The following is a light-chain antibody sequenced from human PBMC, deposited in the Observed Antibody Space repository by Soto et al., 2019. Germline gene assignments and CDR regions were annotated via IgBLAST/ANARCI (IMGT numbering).Light chain of an antibody. Sequence: EIVLTQSPGTLSLSPGERATLSCRASQSVSSSYLAWYQQKPGQAPRLLIYGASSRATGIPDRFSGSGSGTDFTLTISRLVPEDFAVYYCQQYGSSFFTFGGGTKVEIK. CDR2: GAS. CDR3: QQYGSSFFT. CDR1: QSVSSSY. V-gene: IGKV3-20*01. J-gene: IGKJ4*01.